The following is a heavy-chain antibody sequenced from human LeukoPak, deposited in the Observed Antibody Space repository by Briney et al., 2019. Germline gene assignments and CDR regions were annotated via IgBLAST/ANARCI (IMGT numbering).Heavy chain of an antibody. CDR3: ASFGDYLNWFDP. J-gene: IGHJ5*02. Sequence: PSETLSLTCTVSGGSISSSSYSWGWIRQPPGKGLEWIGSIYYSGATYYNPSLKSRVTISVDTSKIQFSLKLSSVTAADTAVYYCASFGDYLNWFDPWGQGTLVTVSS. D-gene: IGHD4-17*01. CDR2: IYYSGAT. CDR1: GGSISSSSYS. V-gene: IGHV4-39*01.